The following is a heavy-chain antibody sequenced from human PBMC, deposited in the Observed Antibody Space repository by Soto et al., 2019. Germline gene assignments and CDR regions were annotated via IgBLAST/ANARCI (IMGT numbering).Heavy chain of an antibody. CDR2: VYYSGTT. D-gene: IGHD3-22*01. CDR1: VCSISIING. J-gene: IGHJ2*01. Sequence: SETLSLTCAVSVCSISIINGWSWIRQTPGKGLEWIGYVYYSGTTDYIPSLKSRLSMSIDKSQNQFTLKLNSVTAADTATYYCARMSYFYDKWYFDLWGRGTLVTVSS. V-gene: IGHV4-28*01. CDR3: ARMSYFYDKWYFDL.